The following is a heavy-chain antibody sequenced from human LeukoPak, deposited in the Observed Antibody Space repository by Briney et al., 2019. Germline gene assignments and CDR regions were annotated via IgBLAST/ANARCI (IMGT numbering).Heavy chain of an antibody. J-gene: IGHJ6*03. Sequence: GALVKVSCKASGYTFTSYDINWVRQATGQGLEWIGWMNPNSGNTGYAQKFQGRVTMTRNTSISTAYMELSSLRSEDTAVYYCARGVRTIFGVVTTDYYMDVWGKGTTVTVSS. D-gene: IGHD3-3*01. CDR3: ARGVRTIFGVVTTDYYMDV. V-gene: IGHV1-8*01. CDR1: GYTFTSYD. CDR2: MNPNSGNT.